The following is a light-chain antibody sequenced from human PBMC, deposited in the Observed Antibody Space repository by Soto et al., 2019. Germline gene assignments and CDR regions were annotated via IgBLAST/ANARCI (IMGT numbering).Light chain of an antibody. Sequence: EIVLTQSPATLSLSPGERATLSCRASQSVSSYLAWYQQKPGHAPRLLIYDASNRATGIPARFSGSGSGTAFTLTISSLEPEDFAVYYCQQRSNWPLFTFGPGTKVDIK. J-gene: IGKJ3*01. CDR2: DAS. CDR3: QQRSNWPLFT. V-gene: IGKV3-11*01. CDR1: QSVSSY.